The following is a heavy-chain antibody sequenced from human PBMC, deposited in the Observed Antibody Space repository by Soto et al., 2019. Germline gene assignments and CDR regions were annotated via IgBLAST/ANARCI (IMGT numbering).Heavy chain of an antibody. V-gene: IGHV1-69*13. CDR3: ARVIAAAGTYYYYGMDV. J-gene: IGHJ6*02. CDR2: IIPIFGTA. D-gene: IGHD6-13*01. Sequence: SVKVSCKASGGTFSSYAISWVRQAPGQGLEWMGGIIPIFGTANYAQKFQGRVTITADESTSTAYMELSSLRSEDTAVYYCARVIAAAGTYYYYGMDVWGQGTTVTVSS. CDR1: GGTFSSYA.